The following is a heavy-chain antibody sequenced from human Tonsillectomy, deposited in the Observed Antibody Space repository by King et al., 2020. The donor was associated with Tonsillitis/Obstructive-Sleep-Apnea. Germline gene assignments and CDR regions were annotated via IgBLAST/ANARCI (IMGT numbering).Heavy chain of an antibody. CDR1: GFTFSSYA. D-gene: IGHD6-19*01. J-gene: IGHJ4*02. CDR3: VRDQDSSGWYPCY. Sequence: QLVQSGGGVVQPGRSLRLSCAASGFTFSSYAMHWVRQAPGKGLEWVAVISYEGTNKYYADSVKGRFTISRDNSKNTRYLQMNSLRVEDTAVYYCVRDQDSSGWYPCYWGQGTLVTVSS. V-gene: IGHV3-30*04. CDR2: ISYEGTNK.